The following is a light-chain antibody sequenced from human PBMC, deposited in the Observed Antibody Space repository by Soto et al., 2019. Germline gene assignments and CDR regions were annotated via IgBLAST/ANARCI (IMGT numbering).Light chain of an antibody. Sequence: IVMTQSPATLSVSPGERATLSCRASQSVSSNLAWYQQKPGQAPRLLIYGASTRATGIPARFSGSGSGTEVTPTISSLQSEDFAVYYCQQYNNWPRVTFGPGTKVDIK. J-gene: IGKJ3*01. CDR1: QSVSSN. V-gene: IGKV3-15*01. CDR3: QQYNNWPRVT. CDR2: GAS.